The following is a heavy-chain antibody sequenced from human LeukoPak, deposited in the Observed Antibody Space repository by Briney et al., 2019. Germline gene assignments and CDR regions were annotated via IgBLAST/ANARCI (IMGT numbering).Heavy chain of an antibody. D-gene: IGHD2-2*01. CDR2: ISAYNGNT. V-gene: IGHV1-18*01. CDR3: ARGLGYCSSTSCHGDY. CDR1: GYTFTSYG. J-gene: IGHJ4*02. Sequence: ASVKVSCKASGYTFTSYGISWVRQAPGQGLEWMGWISAYNGNTNYAQKLQGRVTMTTDTSTSTAYMELRSLGSDDTAVYYCARGLGYCSSTSCHGDYWGQGTLVTVSS.